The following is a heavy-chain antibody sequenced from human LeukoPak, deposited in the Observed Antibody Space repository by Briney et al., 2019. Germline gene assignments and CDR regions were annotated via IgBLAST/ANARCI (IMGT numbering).Heavy chain of an antibody. V-gene: IGHV1-3*01. Sequence: ASVKVSCKASGYTFTSYAMHWVRQAPGQRLEWMGWINAGNGSTKYSQKFQGRVTITRDTSASTAYMELSSLRSEDTAVYYCARTNVVAYYYYYGMDVWGKGTTVTVSS. D-gene: IGHD2-15*01. CDR1: GYTFTSYA. CDR2: INAGNGST. J-gene: IGHJ6*04. CDR3: ARTNVVAYYYYYGMDV.